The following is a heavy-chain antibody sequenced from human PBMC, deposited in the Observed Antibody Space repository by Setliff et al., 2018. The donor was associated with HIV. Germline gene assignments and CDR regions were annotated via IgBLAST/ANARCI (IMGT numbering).Heavy chain of an antibody. CDR2: IYYSGSTYYYGGST. V-gene: IGHV4-39*07. CDR1: GGSISSSIYY. J-gene: IGHJ6*03. CDR3: NIYYYYYMDV. Sequence: PSETLSLTCTVSGGSISSSIYYWGWIRQPPGKGLEWIGFIYYSGSTYYYGGSTYYNPSLKSRVTISVDTSKNQFSLKLSSVTAADTAVYYCNIYYYYYMDVWGKGTTVTVSS.